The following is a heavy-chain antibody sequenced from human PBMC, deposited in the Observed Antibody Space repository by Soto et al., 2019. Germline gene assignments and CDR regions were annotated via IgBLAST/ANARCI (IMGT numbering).Heavy chain of an antibody. Sequence: EVQLLESGGGLVEPGGSVRLSCAASGFTFSSYAMSWVRQAPGKGLEWISAISGSGDSTYYADSVKGRFTISRDNSKNTLYLQMNSLRADDTAVYYCARRSSGWYFDYWGQGTLVTVSS. D-gene: IGHD6-19*01. CDR2: ISGSGDST. V-gene: IGHV3-23*01. CDR3: ARRSSGWYFDY. J-gene: IGHJ4*02. CDR1: GFTFSSYA.